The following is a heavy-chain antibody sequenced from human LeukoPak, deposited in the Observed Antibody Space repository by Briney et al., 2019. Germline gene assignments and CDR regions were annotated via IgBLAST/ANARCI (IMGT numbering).Heavy chain of an antibody. CDR1: GGSLSGYY. CDR2: INHSGST. Sequence: SETLSLTCAVYGGSLSGYYWSWIRQPPGKGLEWIGEINHSGSTNYNPSLKSRVTISVDTSKNQFSLKLSSVTAADTAVYYGARVRGATGYWGQGTLVTVSS. V-gene: IGHV4-34*01. J-gene: IGHJ4*02. D-gene: IGHD1-26*01. CDR3: ARVRGATGY.